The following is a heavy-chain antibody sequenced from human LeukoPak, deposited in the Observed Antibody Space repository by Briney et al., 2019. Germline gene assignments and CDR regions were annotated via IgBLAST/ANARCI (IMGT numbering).Heavy chain of an antibody. CDR2: ISNSGSTI. D-gene: IGHD6-13*01. CDR1: GFTFSGYE. V-gene: IGHV3-48*03. CDR3: ARGRSAAGPLHYFDS. J-gene: IGHJ4*02. Sequence: GGSLRLSCAASGFTFSGYEMNWVRQAPGKGLEWLSYISNSGSTIYYADSVKGRFTISRDNAKNSLYLQMNSLRDEDTAVYYCARGRSAAGPLHYFDSWGQGTLVTVSS.